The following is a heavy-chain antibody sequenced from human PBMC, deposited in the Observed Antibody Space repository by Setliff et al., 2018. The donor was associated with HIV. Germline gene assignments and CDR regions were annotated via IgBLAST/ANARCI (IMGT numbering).Heavy chain of an antibody. CDR2: IYYRGST. Sequence: SDTLSLTCTVSGGSISSSSYYWGWIRQPPGKGLQWIGSIYYRGSTYYNPSLKSRVTISVDTSKNQFSLKLRSVTAADTALYYCARGRYRSRWYASDHYYIDVWGKGTTVTVSS. CDR3: ARGRYRSRWYASDHYYIDV. D-gene: IGHD6-13*01. CDR1: GGSISSSSYY. J-gene: IGHJ6*03. V-gene: IGHV4-39*01.